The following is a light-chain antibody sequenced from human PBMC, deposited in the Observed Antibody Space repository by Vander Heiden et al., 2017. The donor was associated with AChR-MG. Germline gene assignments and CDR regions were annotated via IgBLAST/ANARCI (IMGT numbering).Light chain of an antibody. CDR2: SNN. V-gene: IGLV1-44*01. Sequence: QSVLTQPPSASGTPGHRVTIAWSGSSSNIGSNTVNWYQQLPGTAPKLLIYSNNQRPSGVPDRFSGSKSGTSASLAISGLQSEDEADYYCAAWDDSLNGWVFGGGTKLTVL. J-gene: IGLJ3*02. CDR3: AAWDDSLNGWV. CDR1: SSNIGSNT.